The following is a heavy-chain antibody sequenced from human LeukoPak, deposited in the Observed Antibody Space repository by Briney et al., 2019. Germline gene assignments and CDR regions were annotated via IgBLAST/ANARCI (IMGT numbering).Heavy chain of an antibody. V-gene: IGHV3-7*05. J-gene: IGHJ4*02. CDR2: IKQDGSEK. CDR3: ATCFFVSGSYYMEY. CDR1: GFTFSSYW. Sequence: GGSLRLSCAASGFTFSSYWMSWVRQAPGKGLEWVANIKQDGSEKYYVDSVKGRFTISRDNAKNSLYLQMNSLRAEDTAVYYCATCFFVSGSYYMEYWGQGTLVTVSS. D-gene: IGHD1-26*01.